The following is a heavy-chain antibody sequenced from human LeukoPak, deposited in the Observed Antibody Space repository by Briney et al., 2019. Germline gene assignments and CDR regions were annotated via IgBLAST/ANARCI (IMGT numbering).Heavy chain of an antibody. J-gene: IGHJ6*03. V-gene: IGHV3-23*01. CDR3: AKVPIQRWLQENYYYYYMDV. D-gene: IGHD5-18*01. Sequence: GGSLRLSCAASGFTFSSYAMSWVRQAPGKGLEWVSAISGSGGSTYYADSVKGRFTISRDNSKNTLYLQMNSLRAEDTAVYYCAKVPIQRWLQENYYYYYMDVWGKGTTVTVSS. CDR2: ISGSGGST. CDR1: GFTFSSYA.